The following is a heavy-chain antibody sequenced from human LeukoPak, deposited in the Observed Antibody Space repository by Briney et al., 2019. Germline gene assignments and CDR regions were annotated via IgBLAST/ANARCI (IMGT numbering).Heavy chain of an antibody. V-gene: IGHV4-30-2*01. CDR1: GGSISSGGYS. D-gene: IGHD6-19*01. CDR3: ARGGSGWYPYYYYGMDV. Sequence: PSETLSLTCAVSGGSISSGGYSWSWIRQPPGKGLEWIGYIYHSGSTYYNPSLKSRVTISVDRSKNQFSLKLSSVTAADTAVYYCARGGSGWYPYYYYGMDVWGQGTTVTVSS. CDR2: IYHSGST. J-gene: IGHJ6*02.